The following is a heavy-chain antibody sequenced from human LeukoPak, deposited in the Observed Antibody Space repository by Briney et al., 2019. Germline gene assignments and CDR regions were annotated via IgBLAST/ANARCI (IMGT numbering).Heavy chain of an antibody. D-gene: IGHD5-12*01. V-gene: IGHV3-30*18. CDR3: AKDQGSGYDYFSFRVFDY. Sequence: GGSLRLSCAASGFTFSSYAMHWVRQAPGKGLEWVAVISYDGGNKYYADSVKGRFTISRDNSKNTLYLQMNSLRAEDTAVYYCAKDQGSGYDYFSFRVFDYWGQGTLVTVSS. CDR1: GFTFSSYA. CDR2: ISYDGGNK. J-gene: IGHJ4*02.